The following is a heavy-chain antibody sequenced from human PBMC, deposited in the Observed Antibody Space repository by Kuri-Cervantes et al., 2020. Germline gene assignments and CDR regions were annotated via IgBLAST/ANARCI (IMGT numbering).Heavy chain of an antibody. CDR3: ARVGGLMGHYFDY. Sequence: GESLKISCAASGFTFDDYATHWVRQAPGKGLEWVSYISSSGSTIYYADSVKGRFTISRDNAKNSLYLQMNSLRAEDTAVYYCARVGGLMGHYFDYWGQGTLVTVSS. J-gene: IGHJ4*02. D-gene: IGHD2-8*01. CDR1: GFTFDDYA. V-gene: IGHV3-48*03. CDR2: ISSSGSTI.